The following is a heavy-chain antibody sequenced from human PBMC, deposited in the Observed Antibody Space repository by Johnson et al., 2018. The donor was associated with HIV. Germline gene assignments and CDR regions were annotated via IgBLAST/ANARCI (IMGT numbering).Heavy chain of an antibody. Sequence: VQLVESGGGVVQPGRSLRLSCAASGFTFSSYAMHWVRQAPGKGLEWVALISYDGSNKYYADSVKGRFTFSRDHSKNTLYLQMNSLRAEDTAVYYCARGGVVNYAFDIWGQGTMVTVSP. V-gene: IGHV3-30*04. D-gene: IGHD2-2*01. CDR2: ISYDGSNK. J-gene: IGHJ3*02. CDR3: ARGGVVNYAFDI. CDR1: GFTFSSYA.